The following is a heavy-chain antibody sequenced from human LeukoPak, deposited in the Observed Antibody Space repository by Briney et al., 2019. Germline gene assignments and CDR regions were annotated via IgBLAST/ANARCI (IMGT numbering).Heavy chain of an antibody. Sequence: WESLRLSCAASGGTFSGYELNWIRQAPGKGLEWVAGISGSGGMTYYADLVKGGFIFSRDNSNKTLLLQMYSLRADTTAIYYFEKEPSHSSCYWDYWGPGILVTVSS. CDR1: GGTFSGYE. V-gene: IGHV3-23*01. CDR2: ISGSGGMT. CDR3: EKEPSHSSCYWDY. D-gene: IGHD3-22*01. J-gene: IGHJ4*02.